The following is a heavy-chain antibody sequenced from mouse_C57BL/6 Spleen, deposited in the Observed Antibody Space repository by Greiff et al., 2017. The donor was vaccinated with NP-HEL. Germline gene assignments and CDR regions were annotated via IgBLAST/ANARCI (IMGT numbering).Heavy chain of an antibody. D-gene: IGHD2-1*01. CDR2: INPSNGGT. CDR3: ARSGGNYPWFAY. Sequence: QVQLQQSGTELVKPGASVKLSCKASGYTFTSYWMHWVKQRPGQGLEWIGNINPSNGGTNYNEKFKSKATLTVDKSSSTAYMQLSSLTSEDFAVYYCARSGGNYPWFAYWGQGTLVTVSA. V-gene: IGHV1-53*01. CDR1: GYTFTSYW. J-gene: IGHJ3*01.